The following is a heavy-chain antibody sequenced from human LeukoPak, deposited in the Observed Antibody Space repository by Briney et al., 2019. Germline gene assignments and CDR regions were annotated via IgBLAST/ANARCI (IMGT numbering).Heavy chain of an antibody. Sequence: PSETLSLTCTVSGGSISSYYWSWIRQPPGKGLEWIGCIYYSGSTNYNPSLKSRVTISVDTSKNQFSLKLSSVTAADTAVYYCARDKRFDPWGQGTLVTVSS. CDR3: ARDKRFDP. CDR2: IYYSGST. CDR1: GGSISSYY. J-gene: IGHJ5*02. V-gene: IGHV4-59*01.